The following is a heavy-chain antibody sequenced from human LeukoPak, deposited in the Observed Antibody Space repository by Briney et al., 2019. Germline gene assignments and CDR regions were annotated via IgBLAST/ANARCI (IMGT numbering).Heavy chain of an antibody. CDR1: GYTFTSYD. V-gene: IGHV1-8*01. J-gene: IGHJ6*02. CDR2: MNPNSGNT. Sequence: VASVKVSCKASGYTFTSYDINRVRQATGQGLEWMGWMNPNSGNTGYAQKFQGRVTVTRNTSISTAYMELSSLRSEDTAVYYCARFRGEYGMDVWGQGTTDTVSS. D-gene: IGHD3-10*01. CDR3: ARFRGEYGMDV.